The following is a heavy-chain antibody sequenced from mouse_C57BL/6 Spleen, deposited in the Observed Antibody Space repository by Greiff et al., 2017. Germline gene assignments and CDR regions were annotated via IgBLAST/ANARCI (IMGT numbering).Heavy chain of an antibody. J-gene: IGHJ2*01. CDR3: ARKAPTVDY. CDR2: IDPSDSYT. CDR1: GYTFTSYW. V-gene: IGHV1-59*01. Sequence: VQLQQSGAELVRPGTSVKLSCKASGYTFTSYWMHWVKQRPGQGLEWIGVIDPSDSYTNYNQKFKGKATLTVDTSSSTAYMQLSSLTSEDSAVYYCARKAPTVDYWGQGTTLTVSS.